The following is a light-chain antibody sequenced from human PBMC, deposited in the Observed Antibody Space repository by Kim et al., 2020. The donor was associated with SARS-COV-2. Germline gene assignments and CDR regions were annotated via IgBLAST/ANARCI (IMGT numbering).Light chain of an antibody. CDR3: QAWDSSTNYV. CDR2: QDS. CDR1: TLGDKY. Sequence: SYELTQPPSVSVSPGQTASITCSGDTLGDKYACWYQQKPGQSPVLVIYQDSKRPSGIPERFSGSNSGNTATLTIRGTQAMDEADYYCQAWDSSTNYVFGAGTKVTVL. J-gene: IGLJ1*01. V-gene: IGLV3-1*01.